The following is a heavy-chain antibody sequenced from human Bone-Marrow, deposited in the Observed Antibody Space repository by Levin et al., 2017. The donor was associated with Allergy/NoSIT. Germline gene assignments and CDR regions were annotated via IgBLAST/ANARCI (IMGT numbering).Heavy chain of an antibody. Sequence: PSETLSLTCAASGFTFISYWMHWVRQVPGKGLVWVSRINSDGNSPSYADSVKGRFTISRDNAKNTLYLQMNSLRAEDTAVYYCASQGSSGWFYWGQGTLVTVSS. V-gene: IGHV3-74*01. J-gene: IGHJ4*02. CDR2: INSDGNSP. D-gene: IGHD6-19*01. CDR3: ASQGSSGWFY. CDR1: GFTFISYW.